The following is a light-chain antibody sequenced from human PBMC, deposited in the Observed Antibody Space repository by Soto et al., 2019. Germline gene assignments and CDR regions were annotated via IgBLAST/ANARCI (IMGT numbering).Light chain of an antibody. Sequence: QSVLTQPPSVSEAPGQRVTISCTGSSSNIGAGYEAHWYQQVPGTAPKLLIYENNNRPSGVPDRFSGSKSGTSASLAITGRQDEDEAEYYCQSYDSSLSGYVFGTGTKVTVL. CDR2: ENN. J-gene: IGLJ1*01. CDR1: SSNIGAGYE. V-gene: IGLV1-40*01. CDR3: QSYDSSLSGYV.